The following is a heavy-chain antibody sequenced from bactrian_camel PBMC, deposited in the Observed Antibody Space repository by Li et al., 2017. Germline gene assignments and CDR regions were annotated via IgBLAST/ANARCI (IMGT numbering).Heavy chain of an antibody. Sequence: VQLVESGGGSVQAGGSLRLSCAVSGATYGLPCMAWIRQAPGKEREGVVVIDRSGNTRYADSVKGRFTISKDVAKNTLYLLMNSLKPEDTAVYYCAAQWGSCSWYLHEHRDWGQGTQVT. D-gene: IGHD6*01. CDR3: AAQWGSCSWYLHEHRD. V-gene: IGHV3S53*01. CDR1: GATYGLPC. J-gene: IGHJ4*01. CDR2: IDRSGNT.